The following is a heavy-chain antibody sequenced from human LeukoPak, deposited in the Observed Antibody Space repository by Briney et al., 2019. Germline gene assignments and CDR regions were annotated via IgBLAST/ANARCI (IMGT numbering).Heavy chain of an antibody. J-gene: IGHJ1*01. D-gene: IGHD3-22*01. CDR1: GHSIINSFY. CDR3: ARAVDTSGFSSFQH. CDR2: IYHTGST. V-gene: IGHV4-38-2*02. Sequence: LETLSLTSTVSGHSIINSFYWGWIRQPPGKGLEWIGSIYHTGSTYYNPSLKSRVTISVDTSKNQFSLKLKSVTAADTAVYYCARAVDTSGFSSFQHWGQGTLVTVSS.